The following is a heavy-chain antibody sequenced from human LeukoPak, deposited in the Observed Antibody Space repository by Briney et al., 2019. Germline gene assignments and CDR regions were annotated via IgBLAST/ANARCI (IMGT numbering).Heavy chain of an antibody. J-gene: IGHJ4*02. CDR2: IYPDDSDT. CDR1: GYTFTSYW. V-gene: IGHV5-51*01. D-gene: IGHD6-13*01. CDR3: ARFSSNWYYFDY. Sequence: GESLKISCKASGYTFTSYWIGWVRQMPGKGLEWMGIIYPDDSDTRYSPSFQDQVTISADKSISIVYLQWSSLKASDTAMYYCARFSSNWYYFDYWGQGTLVTVSS.